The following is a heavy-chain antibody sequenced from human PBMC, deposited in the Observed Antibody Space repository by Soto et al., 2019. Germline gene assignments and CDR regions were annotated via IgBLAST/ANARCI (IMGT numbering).Heavy chain of an antibody. CDR2: IDPSDSYT. V-gene: IGHV5-10-1*01. J-gene: IGHJ3*02. Sequence: ESLKISCKGSGYSFTGYWISWVRQMPGKGLEWMGRIDPSDSYTNYSPSFQGHVTISADKSISTAYLQWSSLKASDTAMYYCARPRGYYDSSGYPNFEIWGQGTMVTVSS. CDR3: ARPRGYYDSSGYPNFEI. CDR1: GYSFTGYW. D-gene: IGHD3-22*01.